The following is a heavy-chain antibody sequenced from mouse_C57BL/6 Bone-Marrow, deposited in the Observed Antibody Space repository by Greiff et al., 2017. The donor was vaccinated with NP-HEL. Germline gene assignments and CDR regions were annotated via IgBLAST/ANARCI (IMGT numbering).Heavy chain of an antibody. CDR3: TRGEGYEYDDFDY. V-gene: IGHV5-9-1*02. CDR2: ISSGGDYI. D-gene: IGHD2-4*01. Sequence: EVQRVESGEGLVKPGGSLKLSCAASGFTFSSYAMSWVRQTPEKRLEWVAYISSGGDYIYYADTVKGRFTISRDNARNTLYLQMSSLKSEDTAMYYCTRGEGYEYDDFDYWGQGTTLTVSS. J-gene: IGHJ2*01. CDR1: GFTFSSYA.